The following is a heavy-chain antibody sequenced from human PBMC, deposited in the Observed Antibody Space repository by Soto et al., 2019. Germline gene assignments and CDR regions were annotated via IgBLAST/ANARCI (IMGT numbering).Heavy chain of an antibody. D-gene: IGHD2-2*02. V-gene: IGHV3-33*01. CDR1: GFTFSSYG. J-gene: IGHJ6*02. Sequence: GGSLRLSCAASGFTFSSYGIHWVRHAPCKGLEWVAVIWYDGINKYYADSVKGRFTISRDNSKNTLYLQMNSLRAEDTAVYYCWRAGDHIVAVPAAIQLRYYYYGMDVGGQGSTVIVSS. CDR2: IWYDGINK. CDR3: WRAGDHIVAVPAAIQLRYYYYGMDV.